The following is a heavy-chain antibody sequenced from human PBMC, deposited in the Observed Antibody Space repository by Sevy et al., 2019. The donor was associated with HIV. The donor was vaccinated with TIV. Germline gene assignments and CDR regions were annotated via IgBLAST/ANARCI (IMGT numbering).Heavy chain of an antibody. J-gene: IGHJ5*02. D-gene: IGHD6-13*01. CDR2: IRSKAYGRTT. CDR1: GFTFGDYA. Sequence: GGSLRLSCTASGFTFGDYAMSWFRQAPGKGLEWVGFIRSKAYGRTTAYAASVKGRFTISRDDSKSIAYLQINSLKTEDAAVYYCTSGSIAAAGWNWFDPWGQGTLVTVSS. CDR3: TSGSIAAAGWNWFDP. V-gene: IGHV3-49*03.